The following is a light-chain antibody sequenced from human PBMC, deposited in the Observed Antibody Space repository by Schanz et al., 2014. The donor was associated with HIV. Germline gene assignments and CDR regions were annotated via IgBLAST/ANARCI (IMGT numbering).Light chain of an antibody. CDR2: DAS. J-gene: IGKJ1*01. CDR1: QYVSGSY. V-gene: IGKV3D-20*01. CDR3: QQYGGSPT. Sequence: EIVLTQSPATLSLSPGERATLSCGASQYVSGSYVAWYQQNPGLAPRLLIYDASTRAAGIPDRFSGSGSGSAFTLIISRLEPADIAVYYCQQYGGSPTFGQGTKVEIK.